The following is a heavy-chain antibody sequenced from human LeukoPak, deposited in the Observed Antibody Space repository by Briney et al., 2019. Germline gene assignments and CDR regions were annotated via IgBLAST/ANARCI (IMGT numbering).Heavy chain of an antibody. CDR2: ISSSSIYI. J-gene: IGHJ5*02. Sequence: GGSLRLSCAASGFTFSSYSMNWVRQAPEKGLEWVSSISSSSIYIYYVDSVKGRFTISRDNAKNSLYLQMNSLRAEDTAVYYCARAWNDWFDPWGQGTLATVSS. V-gene: IGHV3-21*01. D-gene: IGHD1-1*01. CDR1: GFTFSSYS. CDR3: ARAWNDWFDP.